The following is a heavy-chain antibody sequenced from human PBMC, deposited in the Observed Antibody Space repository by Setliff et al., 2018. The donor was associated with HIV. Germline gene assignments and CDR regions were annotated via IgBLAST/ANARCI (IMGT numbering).Heavy chain of an antibody. CDR3: ARREYNYVPRAFDL. CDR2: ISSSSSYI. CDR1: GFTFSSYS. J-gene: IGHJ3*01. V-gene: IGHV3-21*01. D-gene: IGHD3-16*01. Sequence: GGSLRLSCAASGFTFSSYSMNWVRQAPGKGREWVSSISSSSSYIYYADSVKGRFTISRDNSKNSLYLQMNSLRAEDTAVYYCARREYNYVPRAFDLWSRGTMVTVSS.